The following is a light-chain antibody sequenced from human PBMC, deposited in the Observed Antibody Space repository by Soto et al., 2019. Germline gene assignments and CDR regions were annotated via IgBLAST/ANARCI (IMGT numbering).Light chain of an antibody. CDR3: QQYNSYSRT. CDR1: QIISSW. CDR2: KAS. Sequence: IQSTHSPSTLSASVADRVTITCHASQIISSWLAWYQQKPGKAPKLLIYKASSLDSGVPSRFSGSGSGTEFTLTISSLQPDDFATYYCQQYNSYSRTFGQGTKVDIK. V-gene: IGKV1-5*03. J-gene: IGKJ1*01.